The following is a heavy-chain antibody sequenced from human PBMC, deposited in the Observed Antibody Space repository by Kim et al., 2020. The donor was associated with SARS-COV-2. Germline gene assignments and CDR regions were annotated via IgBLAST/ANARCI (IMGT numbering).Heavy chain of an antibody. V-gene: IGHV3-30*04. D-gene: IGHD1-26*01. J-gene: IGHJ4*02. CDR2: ISYDGSNK. CDR1: GFTFSSYA. Sequence: GGSLRLSCAASGFTFSSYAMHWVRQAPGKGLEWVAVISYDGSNKYYADSVKGRFTISRDNSKNTLYLQMNSLRAEDTAVYYCARALGATSGASLWGQGTL. CDR3: ARALGATSGASL.